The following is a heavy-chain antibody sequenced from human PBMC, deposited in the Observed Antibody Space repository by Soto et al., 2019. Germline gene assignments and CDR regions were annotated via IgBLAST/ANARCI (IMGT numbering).Heavy chain of an antibody. Sequence: QVQLVQSGAEVKKPGSSVKVSCKASEGTFSSYAISWVRQAPGQGLEWMGGIIPIFGTANYAQKFQGRVTITADKSTSTAYMELSSLRSEDTAVYYCAREGPLGYCSGGSCYSTHMDVWGQGTTVTVSS. CDR2: IIPIFGTA. D-gene: IGHD2-15*01. CDR1: EGTFSSYA. V-gene: IGHV1-69*06. CDR3: AREGPLGYCSGGSCYSTHMDV. J-gene: IGHJ6*02.